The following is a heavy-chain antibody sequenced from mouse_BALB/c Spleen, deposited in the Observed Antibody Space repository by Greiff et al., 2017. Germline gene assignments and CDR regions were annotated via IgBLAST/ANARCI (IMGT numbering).Heavy chain of an antibody. J-gene: IGHJ2*01. Sequence: EVQLVESGGDLVKPGGSLKLSCAASGFTFSSYGMSWVRQTPDKRLEWVATISSGGSYTYYPDSVKGRFTISRDNAKNTLYLQMSSLKSEDTAMYYCARHRDGNYGFDYWGQGTTLTVSS. CDR2: ISSGGSYT. V-gene: IGHV5-6*01. D-gene: IGHD2-1*01. CDR1: GFTFSSYG. CDR3: ARHRDGNYGFDY.